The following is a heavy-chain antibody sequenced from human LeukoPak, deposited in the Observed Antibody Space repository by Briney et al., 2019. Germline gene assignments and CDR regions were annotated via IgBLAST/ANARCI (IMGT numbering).Heavy chain of an antibody. Sequence: ASVKVSCKSSGYTITDYYMYWVRQAPGQGREWMGWINPNSGGTNYAQKFQGRVTMTRDTSISTVYMALSRLRSDDTAVYYCARTFSGTPIVTLDYWGQGTLVTVSS. D-gene: IGHD5-18*01. CDR1: GYTITDYY. CDR3: ARTFSGTPIVTLDY. J-gene: IGHJ4*02. V-gene: IGHV1-2*02. CDR2: INPNSGGT.